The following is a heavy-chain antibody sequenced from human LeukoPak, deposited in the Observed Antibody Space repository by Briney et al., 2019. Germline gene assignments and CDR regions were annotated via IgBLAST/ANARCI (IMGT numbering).Heavy chain of an antibody. D-gene: IGHD6-19*01. V-gene: IGHV1-2*06. CDR2: INPNSGGT. Sequence: ASVKVSCKASGCTFTGYYMHWVRQAPGQGLEWMGRINPNSGGTNYAQKFQGRVTMTRDTSISTAYMELSRLRSADTAVYYCARVPTVAVAGPGMSDYYYYYGMDVWGQGTTVTVSS. J-gene: IGHJ6*02. CDR3: ARVPTVAVAGPGMSDYYYYYGMDV. CDR1: GCTFTGYY.